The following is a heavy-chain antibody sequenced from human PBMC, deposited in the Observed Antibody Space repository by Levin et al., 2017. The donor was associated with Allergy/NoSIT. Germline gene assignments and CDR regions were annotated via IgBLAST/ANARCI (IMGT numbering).Heavy chain of an antibody. CDR1: GGSISSYY. CDR2: IYYSGST. CDR3: ARERMVQGEWGTCDY. V-gene: IGHV4-59*01. Sequence: SETLSLTCTVSGGSISSYYWSWIRQPPGKGLEWIGYIYYSGSTNYNPSLKSRVTISVDTSKNQFSLKLSSVTAADTAVYYCARERMVQGEWGTCDYWGQGTLVTVSS. D-gene: IGHD3-10*01. J-gene: IGHJ4*02.